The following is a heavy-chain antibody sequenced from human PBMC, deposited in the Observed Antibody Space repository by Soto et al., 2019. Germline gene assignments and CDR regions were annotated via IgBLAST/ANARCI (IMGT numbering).Heavy chain of an antibody. CDR1: GFTFSSYA. V-gene: IGHV3-23*01. D-gene: IGHD6-19*01. CDR2: ISGSGGSA. CDR3: ARRTSGWYLDY. Sequence: EVQLLESGGGLVQPGGSLRLSCAASGFTFSSYAMSWVRQAPGKGLEWVSTISGSGGSAYYADSVKGRFTISRDNSKNTLYLQMNSLRADDTAVFYCARRTSGWYLDYWGQGTLVTVSS. J-gene: IGHJ4*02.